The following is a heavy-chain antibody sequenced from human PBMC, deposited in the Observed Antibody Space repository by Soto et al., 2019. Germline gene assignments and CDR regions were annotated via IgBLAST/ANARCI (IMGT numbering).Heavy chain of an antibody. CDR3: ARGGSGGTRGD. Sequence: QVHLVRSGGGLVKPGGSLRLSCAASGFSFSDFYMNWIRQAPGKGLEWVSYISGSTSHTNYADSVRGRFTVSRDNAKNSLFLQMDSLRAVDTAIYYCARGGSGGTRGDWGQGTLVTVSS. D-gene: IGHD2-15*01. J-gene: IGHJ4*02. CDR2: ISGSTSHT. CDR1: GFSFSDFY. V-gene: IGHV3-11*06.